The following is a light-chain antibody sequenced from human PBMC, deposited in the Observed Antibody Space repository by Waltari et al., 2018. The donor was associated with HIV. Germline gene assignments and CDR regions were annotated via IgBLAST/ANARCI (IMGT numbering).Light chain of an antibody. Sequence: NFILTQPHSVSESPGKTVTISCTRSSGNIASSYVQWDQQRPGSSPTTVIYANNQRPSGVPDRFSGSIDSSSNSASLTISGLRTEDEADYYCQSHDNKIFYVFGGGTYVTVL. CDR1: SGNIASSY. V-gene: IGLV6-57*01. CDR2: ANN. CDR3: QSHDNKIFYV. J-gene: IGLJ1*01.